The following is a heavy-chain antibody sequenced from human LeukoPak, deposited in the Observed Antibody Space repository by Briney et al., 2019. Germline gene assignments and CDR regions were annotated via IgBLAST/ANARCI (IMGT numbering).Heavy chain of an antibody. J-gene: IGHJ3*02. CDR1: GYAFTYFG. CDR2: ISTYNGNA. Sequence: ASLKVSCKTSGYAFTYFGITWVRQAPGQGLEWMGWISTYNGNAKYAQNLQGRVTMTTDTSTTTVYMELRSLRSDDTAVYYCARDDKGYSGYDYAFDIWGQGTMVTVSS. CDR3: ARDDKGYSGYDYAFDI. D-gene: IGHD5-12*01. V-gene: IGHV1-18*01.